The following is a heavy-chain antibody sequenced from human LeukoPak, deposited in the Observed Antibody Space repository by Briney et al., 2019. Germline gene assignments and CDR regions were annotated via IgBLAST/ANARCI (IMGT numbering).Heavy chain of an antibody. D-gene: IGHD1-26*01. CDR2: VTKSGDST. V-gene: IGHV3-23*01. CDR3: AKSEWEAVAVRRLDY. Sequence: GGSLRLSCAASGFTFSGYAMTWVRQVPGKGLEWVSSVTKSGDSTYYADSVKGRFTISRDNSKNTLYLQMHSLRADDSAVYYCAKSEWEAVAVRRLDYWGQGTLVTVSS. CDR1: GFTFSGYA. J-gene: IGHJ4*02.